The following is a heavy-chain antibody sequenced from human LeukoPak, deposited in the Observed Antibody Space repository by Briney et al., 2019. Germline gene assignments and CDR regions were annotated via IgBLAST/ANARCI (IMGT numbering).Heavy chain of an antibody. D-gene: IGHD2-15*01. Sequence: GGSLRLSCAASGFTVSDSYMSWIRQAPGKGLEWISYMSSSGSTVYYADSVKGRFTISRDNAKNSLYLQMNSLRAQDTAVYYCARSALLVGFDYWGQGTLVTVSS. CDR1: GFTVSDSY. J-gene: IGHJ4*02. CDR3: ARSALLVGFDY. CDR2: MSSSGSTV. V-gene: IGHV3-11*04.